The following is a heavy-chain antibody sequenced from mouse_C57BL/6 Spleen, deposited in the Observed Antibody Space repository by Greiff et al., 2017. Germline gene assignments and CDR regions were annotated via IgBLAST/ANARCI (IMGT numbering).Heavy chain of an antibody. J-gene: IGHJ1*03. CDR3: ARSIPYYYSSSYGYFDV. CDR1: GYTFTSYW. Sequence: QVQLQQPGAELVKPGASVKMSCKASGYTFTSYWITWVKQRPGQGLEWIGDIYPGSGSTNYNEKFKSKATLTVDTSSSTAYMQLRSLTSEDSAGYDCARSIPYYYSSSYGYFDVWGTGTTVTVSS. V-gene: IGHV1-55*01. D-gene: IGHD1-1*01. CDR2: IYPGSGST.